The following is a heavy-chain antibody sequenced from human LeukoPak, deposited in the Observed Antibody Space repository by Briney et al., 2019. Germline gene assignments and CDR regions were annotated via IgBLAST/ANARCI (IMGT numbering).Heavy chain of an antibody. Sequence: ASVKVSCKASGYTFTSYYMHWVRQAPGQGLEWMGIINPSGGSTSYAQKFQGRVTITADKSTSTAYMELSSLRSEDTAVYYCAREGGGYYGSGSYYLSSGAFDIWGQGTMVTVSS. CDR3: AREGGGYYGSGSYYLSSGAFDI. CDR1: GYTFTSYY. CDR2: INPSGGST. V-gene: IGHV1-46*01. J-gene: IGHJ3*02. D-gene: IGHD3-10*01.